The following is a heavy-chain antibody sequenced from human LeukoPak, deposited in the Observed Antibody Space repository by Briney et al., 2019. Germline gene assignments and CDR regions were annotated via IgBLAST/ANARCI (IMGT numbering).Heavy chain of an antibody. CDR1: GFSFSNYA. CDR2: ISGSGGST. D-gene: IGHD5-18*01. V-gene: IGHV3-23*01. CDR3: AKLGYSYGYDYYYAMDV. J-gene: IGHJ6*02. Sequence: PGGSLRLSCAASGFSFSNYAMSWVRQAPGKGLEWVSAISGSGGSTYYADSVKGRFTISRDNSKNTLYLQMNSLRAEDTAVYYCAKLGYSYGYDYYYAMDVWGQGTTVTVSS.